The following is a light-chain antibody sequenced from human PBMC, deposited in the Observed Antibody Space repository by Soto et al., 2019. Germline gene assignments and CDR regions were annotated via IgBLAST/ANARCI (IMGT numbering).Light chain of an antibody. V-gene: IGKV1-13*02. J-gene: IGKJ4*02. Sequence: AIHLTQSPSSLSASVGDRVTIPCRASQGIGSALAWYQQKPGNPPKFLIYDASTLASGVPSRFRGSGSGTDYTLTIDSLQPEDFATYYCLQYTSSRSLTFGGGTRVEIK. CDR1: QGIGSA. CDR3: LQYTSSRSLT. CDR2: DAS.